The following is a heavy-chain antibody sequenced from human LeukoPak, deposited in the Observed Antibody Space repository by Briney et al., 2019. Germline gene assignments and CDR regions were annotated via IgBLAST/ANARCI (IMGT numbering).Heavy chain of an antibody. V-gene: IGHV3-74*01. CDR2: INSDGSNT. D-gene: IGHD3-10*01. Sequence: GGSLRLSCAASGFTFSSYWMHWVRQVPGKGLVWVSRINSDGSNTNYAASVKGRFTISRDNAKNTLYLQMNSLRAEDTAVYYCVRWGFGKGEDFDIWGQGTMVTVSS. CDR1: GFTFSSYW. J-gene: IGHJ3*02. CDR3: VRWGFGKGEDFDI.